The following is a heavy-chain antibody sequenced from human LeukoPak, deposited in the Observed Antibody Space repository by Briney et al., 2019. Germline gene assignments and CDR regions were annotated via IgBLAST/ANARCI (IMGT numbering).Heavy chain of an antibody. CDR3: ARALWSGPVYYGMDV. CDR2: ISSTSSYI. V-gene: IGHV3-21*01. J-gene: IGHJ6*02. CDR1: GFTFSNYN. Sequence: GGSLKLSCAASGFTFSNYNFYWVRQAPGKGLEWVSSISSTSSYIYYADSMRGRFTISRDNAKNSLYLQMNSLRAEDTAVYYCARALWSGPVYYGMDVWGQGTTVTVSS. D-gene: IGHD3-10*01.